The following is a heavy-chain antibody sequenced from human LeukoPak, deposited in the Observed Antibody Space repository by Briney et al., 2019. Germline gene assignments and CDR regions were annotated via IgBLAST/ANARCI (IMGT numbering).Heavy chain of an antibody. V-gene: IGHV4-39*07. J-gene: IGHJ4*02. CDR1: GGSISSSSYY. Sequence: SETLSLTCTVSGGSISSSSYYWGWIRQPPGKGLEWNGSIYYSGSTYYNPSLKSRVTISLDTSKNQFSLKLSFVTAADTDVYYCARDPRYYDFWSGYYGGYFDYWGQGTLVTVSS. CDR2: IYYSGST. D-gene: IGHD3-3*01. CDR3: ARDPRYYDFWSGYYGGYFDY.